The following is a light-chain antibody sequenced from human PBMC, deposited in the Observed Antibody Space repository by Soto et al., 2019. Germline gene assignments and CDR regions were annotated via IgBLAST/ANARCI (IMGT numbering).Light chain of an antibody. CDR2: AVS. CDR1: QDIDNS. CDR3: QQHAGRPTMT. V-gene: IGKV1-33*01. Sequence: IPLTQSPSSLSASVGETVTITCRASQDIDNSLNWYQHKPGKAPKLLAYAVSFLETGVPSRFSGRGSGTVFSLTINSLQSDDFATYYCQQHAGRPTMTFGQGTRLDSK. J-gene: IGKJ5*01.